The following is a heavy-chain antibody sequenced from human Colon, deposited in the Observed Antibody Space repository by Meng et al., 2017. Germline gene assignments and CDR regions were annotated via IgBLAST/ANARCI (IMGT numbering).Heavy chain of an antibody. J-gene: IGHJ4*02. CDR2: ISRDSSTI. CDR3: VRDQGDYSAY. V-gene: IGHV3-11*01. CDR1: GFSLSDYY. Sequence: QVLLVESGGGLVKPGGSRRLSCAASGFSLSDYYMSWIRQAPGKGLEWVSYISRDSSTIYQADSVEGRFTISRDNGKNSLYLQMNNLRAEDTAVYYCVRDQGDYSAYWGQGTLVTVSS. D-gene: IGHD1-26*01.